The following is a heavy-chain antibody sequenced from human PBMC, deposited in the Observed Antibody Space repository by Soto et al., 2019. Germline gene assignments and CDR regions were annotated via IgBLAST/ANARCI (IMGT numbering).Heavy chain of an antibody. CDR2: ISSSSSYT. D-gene: IGHD2-8*01. V-gene: IGHV3-11*06. J-gene: IGHJ6*02. Sequence: PGGSLRLSCAASGFTFSDYYMSWIRQAPGKGLEWVSYISSSSSYTNYADSVKGRFTISRDNSKNTLYLQMNSLRAEDTAVYYCARGYQCTNVFFYSGYYHYGTVFCGPATTGTVFS. CDR3: ARGYQCTNVFFYSGYYHYGTVF. CDR1: GFTFSDYY.